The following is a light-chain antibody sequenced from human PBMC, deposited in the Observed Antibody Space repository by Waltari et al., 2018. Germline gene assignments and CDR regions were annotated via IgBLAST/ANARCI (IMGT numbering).Light chain of an antibody. V-gene: IGKV2-40*01. CDR1: QSLLHSNGNTY. J-gene: IGKJ1*01. Sequence: DVVMPQSPLSLTITTGELASICFKSSQSLLHSNGNTYLHWYLQKPGQSPQLLIFGGSNRASGVPDRFSGSGSGTDFTLKISRVEEEDVGIYYCVQAVAFPWTFGQGTKVEIK. CDR2: GGS. CDR3: VQAVAFPWT.